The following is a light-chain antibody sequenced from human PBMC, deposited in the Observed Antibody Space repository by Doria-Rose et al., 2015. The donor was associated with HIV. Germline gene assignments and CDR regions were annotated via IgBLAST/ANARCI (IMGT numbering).Light chain of an antibody. CDR3: QQYNSYPRA. Sequence: SSFSASTGDRVTITCRASQGISSYLAWYQQKQGKAPNLLIYAASTLQSGVPSRFGGSGSGTDFTLTISCLQSDDFATYYRQQYNSYPRAFGQGTRLEIK. CDR1: QGISSY. CDR2: AAS. V-gene: IGKV1-8*01. J-gene: IGKJ5*01.